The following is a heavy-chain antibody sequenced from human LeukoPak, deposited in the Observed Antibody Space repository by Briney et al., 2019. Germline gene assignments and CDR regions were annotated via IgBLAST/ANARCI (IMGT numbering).Heavy chain of an antibody. V-gene: IGHV3-21*01. CDR1: GFTFSSYS. Sequence: SGGSLRLSCAASGFTFSSYSMNWVRQAPGKGLEWVSSISSSSSYIYYADSVKGRFTISRDNAKNSLYLRMNSLRAEDTAVYYCAREITMVRGAYGYYYYGMDVWGQGTTVTVSS. J-gene: IGHJ6*02. CDR2: ISSSSSYI. CDR3: AREITMVRGAYGYYYYGMDV. D-gene: IGHD3-10*01.